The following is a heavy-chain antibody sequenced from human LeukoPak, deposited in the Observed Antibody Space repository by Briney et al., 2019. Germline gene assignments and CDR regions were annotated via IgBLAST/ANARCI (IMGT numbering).Heavy chain of an antibody. CDR1: GGSIRSYY. J-gene: IGHJ3*02. CDR3: ARHGYSSGIYDAFDI. CDR2: IYYSGST. D-gene: IGHD6-19*01. Sequence: SETLSLTRTVSGGSIRSYYWSWIRQPPGKGLEWIAYIYYSGSTNYNPSLKRRVTISVDTSTNQFSLKLSSVTAADTAVYYCARHGYSSGIYDAFDIWGQGTMVTVSS. V-gene: IGHV4-59*08.